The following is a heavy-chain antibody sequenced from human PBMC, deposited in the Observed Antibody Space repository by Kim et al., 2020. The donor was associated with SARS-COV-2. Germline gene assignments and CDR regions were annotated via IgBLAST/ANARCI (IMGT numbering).Heavy chain of an antibody. J-gene: IGHJ6*01. D-gene: IGHD2-15*01. CDR3: ARDRGASGGSNYGLDV. CDR1: GFNFDDSG. CDR2: INWSGGSI. V-gene: IGHV3-20*04. Sequence: GGSLRLSCAASGFNFDDSGMSWVRQAPGKGLEWVSGINWSGGSIGYADSVQGRFTTSRDNAKKFLFLQMNSLKVEDTAVYYCARDRGASGGSNYGLDVWG.